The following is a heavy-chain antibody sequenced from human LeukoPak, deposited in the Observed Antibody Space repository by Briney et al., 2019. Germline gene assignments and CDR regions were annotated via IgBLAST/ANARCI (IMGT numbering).Heavy chain of an antibody. V-gene: IGHV3-23*01. CDR1: GFTFHNYA. Sequence: GGSLRLSCEASGFTFHNYAMAWVRQAPGKGLEYVSSIGASGDNIYYGGSVKGRFTISRDNSKNTLFLQMNSLRAEDTALYYCAPHPPVYSLGLFYGPFNFWGQGKKVTVSS. D-gene: IGHD3-10*01. J-gene: IGHJ3*01. CDR2: IGASGDNI. CDR3: APHPPVYSLGLFYGPFNF.